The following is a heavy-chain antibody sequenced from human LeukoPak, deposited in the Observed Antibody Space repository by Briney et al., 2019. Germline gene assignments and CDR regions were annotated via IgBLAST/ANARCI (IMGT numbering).Heavy chain of an antibody. CDR1: GFTFSRYS. CDR2: ISSSSSYI. J-gene: IGHJ6*03. D-gene: IGHD3-9*01. Sequence: GGSLRLSCAASGFTFSRYSMSWVRQPPGKGLEWLSSISSSSSYIYYADSVKGRFTISRDNAKNSLYLHMNSLRAEDTAVYYCARDMTGYQGYMDVWGKGTTVTVSS. CDR3: ARDMTGYQGYMDV. V-gene: IGHV3-21*01.